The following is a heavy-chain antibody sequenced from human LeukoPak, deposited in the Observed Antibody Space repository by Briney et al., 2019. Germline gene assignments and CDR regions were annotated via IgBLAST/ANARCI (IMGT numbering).Heavy chain of an antibody. V-gene: IGHV4-34*01. CDR2: INHSGST. CDR1: GGSFSGYY. CDR3: ARGGGSNWFDP. D-gene: IGHD3-16*01. Sequence: SETLSLTCAVYGGSFSGYYWSWIRQPPGKGLEWIGEINHSGSTNYNPSLRSRVTISVDTSKNQFSLKLSSVTAADTAVYYCARGGGSNWFDPWGQGTLVTVSS. J-gene: IGHJ5*02.